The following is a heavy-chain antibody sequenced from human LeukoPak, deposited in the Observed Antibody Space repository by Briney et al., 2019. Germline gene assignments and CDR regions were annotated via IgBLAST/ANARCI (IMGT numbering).Heavy chain of an antibody. J-gene: IGHJ3*02. CDR3: ARDRTEADSSGDHAFDI. CDR1: GGTFSSYA. D-gene: IGHD3-22*01. CDR2: IIPIFGTA. V-gene: IGHV1-69*13. Sequence: SVKVSCKASGGTFSSYAISWVRQAPGQGLEWMGGIIPIFGTANYAQKFQGKVTITADESTSTAYMELSSLRSEDTAVYYCARDRTEADSSGDHAFDIWGQGTMVTVSS.